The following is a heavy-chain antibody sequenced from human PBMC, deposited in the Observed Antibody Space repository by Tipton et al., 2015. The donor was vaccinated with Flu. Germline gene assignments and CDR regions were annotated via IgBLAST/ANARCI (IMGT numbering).Heavy chain of an antibody. V-gene: IGHV4-61*01. D-gene: IGHD3-10*01. CDR3: AGTGY. CDR1: GGSVSSGSYY. J-gene: IGHJ4*02. CDR2: IYYSGST. Sequence: TLSLTCTVSGGSVSSGSYYWSWIRQPPGKGLEWIGYIYYSGSTNYNPSLKSRVTISVDTSKNQFSLKLSSVTAADTAVYYCAGTGYWGQGTLVTVSS.